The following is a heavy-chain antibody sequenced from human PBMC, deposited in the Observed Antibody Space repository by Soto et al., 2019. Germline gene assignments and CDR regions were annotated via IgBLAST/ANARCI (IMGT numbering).Heavy chain of an antibody. J-gene: IGHJ6*03. Sequence: QVQLVQSGAEVKKPGSSVKVSCKASGGTLSSYTISWVRQAPGQGLEWMGRIIPILGIANYAQKFQGRVTITADKSTSTAYMELSSLRSEDTAVYYCASSPAYYDILTGYSYYYYMDVWGKGTTVTVSS. CDR2: IIPILGIA. D-gene: IGHD3-9*01. CDR3: ASSPAYYDILTGYSYYYYMDV. V-gene: IGHV1-69*02. CDR1: GGTLSSYT.